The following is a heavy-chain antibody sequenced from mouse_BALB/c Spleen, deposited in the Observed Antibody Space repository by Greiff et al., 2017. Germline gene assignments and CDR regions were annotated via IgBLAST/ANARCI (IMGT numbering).Heavy chain of an antibody. J-gene: IGHJ1*01. CDR1: GFSLTGYG. CDR2: IWGDGST. D-gene: IGHD2-12*01. Sequence: QVQLKESGPGLVAPSQSLSITCTVSGFSLTGYGVNWVRQPPGKGLEWLGMIWGDGSTDYNSALKSRLSISKDNSKSQVFLKMNSLQTDDTARYYCARGYDTSYWYFDVWGAGTTVTVSS. CDR3: ARGYDTSYWYFDV. V-gene: IGHV2-6-7*01.